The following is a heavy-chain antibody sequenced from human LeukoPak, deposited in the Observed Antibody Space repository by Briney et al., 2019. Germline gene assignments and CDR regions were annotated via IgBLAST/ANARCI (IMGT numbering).Heavy chain of an antibody. CDR2: ISGSGLDT. Sequence: GGSLRLSCAASGFPFSSYAMSWVRQAPGKGLEWVSGISGSGLDTWYVDSVKGRFTVSRDNSKNTLYLQMNSLRAEDTAVYYCAREDSSSSYFDYWGQGTLVTVSS. CDR1: GFPFSSYA. D-gene: IGHD6-13*01. J-gene: IGHJ4*02. V-gene: IGHV3-23*01. CDR3: AREDSSSSYFDY.